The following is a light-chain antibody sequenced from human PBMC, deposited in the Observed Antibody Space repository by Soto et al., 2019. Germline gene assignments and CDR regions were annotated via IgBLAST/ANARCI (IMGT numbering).Light chain of an antibody. V-gene: IGKV1-9*01. CDR2: AVS. CDR3: QQLYSYRLT. CDR1: QGISSY. Sequence: DLQLTQSPSFLSASVGDRVTITCRASQGISSYFAWYQQKPGKAPKLLDYAVSTLLSGVPSRFSGSASGSEFPLTINSLQPEDFATYYCQQLYSYRLTFGGGTKVEIK. J-gene: IGKJ4*02.